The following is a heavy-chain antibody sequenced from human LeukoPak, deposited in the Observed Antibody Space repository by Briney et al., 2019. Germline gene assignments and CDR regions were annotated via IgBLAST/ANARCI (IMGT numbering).Heavy chain of an antibody. CDR2: ISWNSGSI. V-gene: IGHV3-9*03. Sequence: GRSLRLSCAASGFTFDDYAMHWVRQAPGKGLEWVSDISWNSGSIGYADSVKGRFTISRDNAKNSLYLQMNSLRAEDMALYYCAKGMATVTTRAFDIWRQGTMVTVSS. J-gene: IGHJ3*02. CDR3: AKGMATVTTRAFDI. CDR1: GFTFDDYA. D-gene: IGHD4-17*01.